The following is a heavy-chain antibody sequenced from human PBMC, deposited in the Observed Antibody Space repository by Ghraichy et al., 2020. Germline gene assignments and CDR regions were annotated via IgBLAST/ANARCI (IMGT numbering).Heavy chain of an antibody. CDR3: AKEFEYSSVWGLFYDYGMDV. D-gene: IGHD6-6*01. CDR2: ISYDGTNK. V-gene: IGHV3-30*18. Sequence: GGSLRLSCVASVFTFSSSAMHWVRQAPGKGLEWVAVISYDGTNKYYADSVKGRFTVSRDNSNYTLYLQMNTLRPEDTAVYYCAKEFEYSSVWGLFYDYGMDVWGQGTTVTVSS. CDR1: VFTFSSSA. J-gene: IGHJ6*02.